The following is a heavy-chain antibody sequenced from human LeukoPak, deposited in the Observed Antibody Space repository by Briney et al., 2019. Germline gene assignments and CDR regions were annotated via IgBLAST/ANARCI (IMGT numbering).Heavy chain of an antibody. Sequence: SVKVSCKASGGTFSSYAISWVRQAPGQGLEWMGRIIPIFGTANYAQKFQGRVTITTDESTSTAYMELSSLRSEDTAVYYCAVCIAVAPTKNAFDIWGQGTMVTVSS. CDR3: AVCIAVAPTKNAFDI. CDR1: GGTFSSYA. J-gene: IGHJ3*02. CDR2: IIPIFGTA. V-gene: IGHV1-69*05. D-gene: IGHD6-19*01.